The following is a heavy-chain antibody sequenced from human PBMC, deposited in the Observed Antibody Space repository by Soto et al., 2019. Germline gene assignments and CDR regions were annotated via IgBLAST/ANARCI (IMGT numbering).Heavy chain of an antibody. CDR1: GYSFTSYW. Sequence: GESLKISCKGSGYSFTSYWIGWVRQMPGKGLECMGIIYPGDSDTRYSPSFQGQVTISADKSISTAYLQWSSLKASDTAMYYCARHRGTITIFGVDYYFDYWGQGTLVTVSS. CDR3: ARHRGTITIFGVDYYFDY. J-gene: IGHJ4*02. CDR2: IYPGDSDT. D-gene: IGHD3-3*01. V-gene: IGHV5-51*01.